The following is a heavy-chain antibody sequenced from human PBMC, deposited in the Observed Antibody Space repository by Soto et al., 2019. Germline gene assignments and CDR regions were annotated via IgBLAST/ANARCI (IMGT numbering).Heavy chain of an antibody. Sequence: PGGSLRLSCAASGFKFSNYAMSWVRQAPGKGLEWVSLIGATGGGTYYADSVKGRFTISRDNSHNTLYLQVHSLTAEDTAVYHCAKDRRAGGNSAFYFDFWGQGAQVTVSS. CDR2: IGATGGGT. CDR1: GFKFSNYA. V-gene: IGHV3-23*01. D-gene: IGHD3-16*01. CDR3: AKDRRAGGNSAFYFDF. J-gene: IGHJ4*02.